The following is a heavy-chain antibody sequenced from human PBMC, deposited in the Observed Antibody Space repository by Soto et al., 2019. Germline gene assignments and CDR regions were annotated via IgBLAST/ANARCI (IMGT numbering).Heavy chain of an antibody. V-gene: IGHV4-39*07. Sequence: SETLSLTCPVSGDSISSSSYYWGWIRQPPGKRLEWIGYIYYSGSTIYNPSLKSRVTISVDTSKNQFSLKLSSVTATDTAVYYCARSDILTGYHPPTYYYYGMDVWGQGTTVTVSS. D-gene: IGHD3-9*01. CDR1: GDSISSSSYY. J-gene: IGHJ6*02. CDR3: ARSDILTGYHPPTYYYYGMDV. CDR2: IYYSGST.